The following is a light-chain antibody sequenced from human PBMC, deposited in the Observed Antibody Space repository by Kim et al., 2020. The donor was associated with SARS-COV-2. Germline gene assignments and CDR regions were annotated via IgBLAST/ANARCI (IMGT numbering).Light chain of an antibody. J-gene: IGLJ3*02. CDR3: QTWDTGIWV. Sequence: ASVKRTCTMSSRDSSYDMAWQKKQREKSPRSLMKLNRDDSHSKGDGMPDRCSSSSSWAEGYLTISSLQSEDEADYYCQTWDTGIWVFGGGTQLTVL. CDR1: SRDSSYD. CDR2: LNRDDSH. V-gene: IGLV4-69*01.